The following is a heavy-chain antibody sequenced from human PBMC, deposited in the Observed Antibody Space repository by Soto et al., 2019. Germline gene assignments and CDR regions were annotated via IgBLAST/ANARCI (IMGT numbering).Heavy chain of an antibody. D-gene: IGHD2-21*02. CDR1: GGSISSGDYY. V-gene: IGHV4-30-4*01. Sequence: QVQLQESGPGLVKPSQTLSLTCTVSGGSISSGDYYWSWIRQPPGKGLEWIGYIYYSGSTYHNPSLKSRVTISVDTSKTQFSLKLSSVTAADTAVYYCAREEVTATRSFDYWGQGTLVTVSS. CDR2: IYYSGST. CDR3: AREEVTATRSFDY. J-gene: IGHJ4*02.